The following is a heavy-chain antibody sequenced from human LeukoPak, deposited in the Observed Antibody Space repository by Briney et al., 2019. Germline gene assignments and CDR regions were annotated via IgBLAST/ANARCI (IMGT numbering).Heavy chain of an antibody. CDR3: ARGMAAAGLYYYYMDV. D-gene: IGHD6-13*01. CDR1: GFTFSSYD. V-gene: IGHV3-13*01. CDR2: IGTAGDT. Sequence: GGSLRLSCAASGFTFSSYDMHWVRQATGKGLEWVSAIGTAGDTYYPGSVKGRFTISRGNAKNSLYLQMNSLRAGDTAVYYCARGMAAAGLYYYYMDVWGKGTTVTISS. J-gene: IGHJ6*03.